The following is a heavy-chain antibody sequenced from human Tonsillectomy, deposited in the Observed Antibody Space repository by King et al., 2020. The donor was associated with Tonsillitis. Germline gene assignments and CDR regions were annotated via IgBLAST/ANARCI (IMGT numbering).Heavy chain of an antibody. Sequence: QLQESGPGLVKPSETLSLTCTVSGGPISSSSYYWGWIRQPPGKGLEWIGSIYYSGSTYYNPSLQSRVTISGDTSKNQFSLKLSSVTAADTAVYYCARHQWEDFDYWGQGTLVTVSS. J-gene: IGHJ4*02. V-gene: IGHV4-39*01. CDR3: ARHQWEDFDY. CDR1: GGPISSSSYY. CDR2: IYYSGST. D-gene: IGHD1-26*01.